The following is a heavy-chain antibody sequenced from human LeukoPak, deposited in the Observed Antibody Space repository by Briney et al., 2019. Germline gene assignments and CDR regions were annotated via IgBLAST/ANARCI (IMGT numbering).Heavy chain of an antibody. V-gene: IGHV3-53*01. CDR1: GFTVSSNY. CDR3: ARTFLSGDGYKVGYFDY. CDR2: IYSSGST. Sequence: GGSLRLSCAASGFTVSSNYMSWVRQAPGKGPEWVSLIYSSGSTYYTNSVKGRFTISRDNSQNTLYLQMNSLSAEDTAVYYCARTFLSGDGYKVGYFDYWGQGTLVTVAS. D-gene: IGHD5-24*01. J-gene: IGHJ4*02.